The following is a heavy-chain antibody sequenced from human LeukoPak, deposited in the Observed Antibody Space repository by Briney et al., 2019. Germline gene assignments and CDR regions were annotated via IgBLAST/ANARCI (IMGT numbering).Heavy chain of an antibody. J-gene: IGHJ4*02. D-gene: IGHD2-15*01. CDR3: AREDCSGGSCYSKFVQAHFDY. V-gene: IGHV3-30-3*01. CDR2: ISYDGSNK. CDR1: GFTFSSYA. Sequence: GGSLRLSCAASGFTFSSYAMHWVRQAPGKGLEWVAVISYDGSNKYYADSVKSRFTISRDNSKNTLYLQMNSLRAEDTAVYYCAREDCSGGSCYSKFVQAHFDYWGRGTLVTVSS.